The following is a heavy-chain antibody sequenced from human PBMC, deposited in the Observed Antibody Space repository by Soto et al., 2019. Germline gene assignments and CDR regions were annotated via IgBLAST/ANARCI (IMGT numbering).Heavy chain of an antibody. Sequence: GSLRLSCAASGFSFSSYGMHWVRQAPGKVLDWVAVIWYDGSNKYYAESVKGRFTISRDNSKNTLYVQMNSLTVEDTAVYYCARAQYTGSYFDACDVWGQGTMVTV. D-gene: IGHD1-26*01. CDR1: GFSFSSYG. CDR3: ARAQYTGSYFDACDV. V-gene: IGHV3-33*03. J-gene: IGHJ3*01. CDR2: IWYDGSNK.